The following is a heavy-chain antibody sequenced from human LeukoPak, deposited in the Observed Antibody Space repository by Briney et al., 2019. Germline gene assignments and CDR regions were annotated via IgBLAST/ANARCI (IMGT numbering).Heavy chain of an antibody. J-gene: IGHJ4*02. CDR3: AKGSGSGGVFDY. Sequence: TGGSLRLSCSASGFTFSSYVMSWVRQAPGKGPEWVSGISHSGGSTDYADSVKGRFTISRDNSKNTVYLQMNNLRAEDTAVYYCAKGSGSGGVFDYWGQGTLVTVSS. CDR1: GFTFSSYV. D-gene: IGHD6-19*01. CDR2: ISHSGGST. V-gene: IGHV3-23*01.